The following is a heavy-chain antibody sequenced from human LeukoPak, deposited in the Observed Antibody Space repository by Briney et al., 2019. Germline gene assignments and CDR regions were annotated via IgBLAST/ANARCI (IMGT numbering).Heavy chain of an antibody. CDR1: GGTFSSYA. J-gene: IGHJ4*02. Sequence: SVKVSCKASGGTFSSYAISWVRQAPGQGLEWMGRIIPIFGTANYAQKFQGRVTITTDESTSTAYMELSSLRSEDTAVYYCARNLAYCGGDCYSPFDYWGQGTLVTVSS. CDR3: ARNLAYCGGDCYSPFDY. CDR2: IIPIFGTA. V-gene: IGHV1-69*05. D-gene: IGHD2-21*02.